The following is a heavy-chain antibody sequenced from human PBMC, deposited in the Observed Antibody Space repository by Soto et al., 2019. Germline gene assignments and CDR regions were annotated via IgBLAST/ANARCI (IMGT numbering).Heavy chain of an antibody. D-gene: IGHD5-12*01. CDR1: GYSFTSYW. J-gene: IGHJ4*02. CDR3: ARPGRDGYNYYYFDY. V-gene: IGHV5-51*01. CDR2: IYPRDSDT. Sequence: GESLKISCKASGYSFTSYWIGWVRQMPGKGLEWMGIIYPRDSDTRHSPSFQGQVTISADKSINTAYLQWSSLKASDTAMYYCARPGRDGYNYYYFDYRGQRAPVTVSS.